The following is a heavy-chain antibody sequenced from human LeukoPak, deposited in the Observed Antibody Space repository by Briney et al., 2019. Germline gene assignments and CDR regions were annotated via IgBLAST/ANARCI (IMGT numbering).Heavy chain of an antibody. CDR1: GGSISSSTDY. V-gene: IGHV4-39*01. J-gene: IGHJ5*02. Sequence: SETLSLTCTVTGGSISSSTDYWGWIRQPPGKGLEWIGSIYYSGSTYYNPSLKSRVTMSVDTPKNQFSLKMSSVTAADTAVYYCARTPEVVGWFDPWGQGTLVTVSS. CDR3: ARTPEVVGWFDP. CDR2: IYYSGST.